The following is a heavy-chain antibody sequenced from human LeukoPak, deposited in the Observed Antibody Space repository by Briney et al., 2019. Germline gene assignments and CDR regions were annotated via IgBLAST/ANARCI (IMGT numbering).Heavy chain of an antibody. V-gene: IGHV3-30*18. CDR2: ISYDVNEK. CDR1: GFTFSSYG. CDR3: AKDGGTSGYYAGFVDY. D-gene: IGHD3-22*01. J-gene: IGHJ4*02. Sequence: GRSLRLSCAASGFTFSSYGMHWVRQAPGKGLEWVAVISYDVNEKYYVDSVKGRFTISRDNSENTLYLQMNSLRAEDTAVYYCAKDGGTSGYYAGFVDYWGQGTMVTVSP.